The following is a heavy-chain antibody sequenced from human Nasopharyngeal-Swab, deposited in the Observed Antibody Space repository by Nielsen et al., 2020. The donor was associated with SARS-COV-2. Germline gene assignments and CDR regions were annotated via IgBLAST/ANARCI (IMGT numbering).Heavy chain of an antibody. Sequence: SETLSFTCTVSGYSFSSGYYWGWIRQPPGKGLEWIGSIYHSGSTYYNPSLKSRVTISVDTSKNQFSLKLSSVTAADTAVYYCARVPITVIIGDAFDIWGQGTMVTVSS. CDR2: IYHSGST. D-gene: IGHD3-22*01. J-gene: IGHJ3*02. V-gene: IGHV4-38-2*02. CDR1: GYSFSSGYY. CDR3: ARVPITVIIGDAFDI.